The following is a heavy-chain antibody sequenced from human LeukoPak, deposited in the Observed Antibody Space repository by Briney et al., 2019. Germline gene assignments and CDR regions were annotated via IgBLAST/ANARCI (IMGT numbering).Heavy chain of an antibody. CDR3: ASYYYDSSGYDYYFDY. CDR2: IIPIFGTA. J-gene: IGHJ4*02. D-gene: IGHD3-22*01. Sequence: SVKVSCKASGGTFSSYAISWVRQAPGRGLEWMGGIIPIFGTANYAQKFQGRVTITADESTSTAYMELSSLRSEDTAVYYCASYYYDSSGYDYYFDYWGQGTLVTVSS. V-gene: IGHV1-69*01. CDR1: GGTFSSYA.